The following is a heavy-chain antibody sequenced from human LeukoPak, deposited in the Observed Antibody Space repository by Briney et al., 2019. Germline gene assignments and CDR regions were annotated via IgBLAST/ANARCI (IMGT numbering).Heavy chain of an antibody. D-gene: IGHD2-15*01. V-gene: IGHV1-69*04. CDR2: IVPIFGIA. J-gene: IGHJ6*02. CDR1: GGTFSSYA. Sequence: SVKVSCKASGGTFSSYAISWVRRAPGQGLEWMGRIVPIFGIANYAQKFQGRVTITADKSTSTAYMELSSLRSEDTAVYYCAASLVVGYYGMDVWGQGTTVTVSS. CDR3: AASLVVGYYGMDV.